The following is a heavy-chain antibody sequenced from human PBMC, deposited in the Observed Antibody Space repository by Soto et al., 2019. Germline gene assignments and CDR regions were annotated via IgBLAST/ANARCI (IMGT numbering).Heavy chain of an antibody. D-gene: IGHD3-16*01. V-gene: IGHV1-69*02. CDR1: GGTFSSYT. CDR3: ASTWVYDWYFDL. Sequence: QVQLVQSGAEVKKPGSSVKVSCKASGGTFSSYTISWVRQARGQGLEWMGRIIPILGIANYAQKFQGRVTITADKSTSTAYMELSSLRSEDTAVYYCASTWVYDWYFDLWGRATLVTVSS. J-gene: IGHJ2*01. CDR2: IIPILGIA.